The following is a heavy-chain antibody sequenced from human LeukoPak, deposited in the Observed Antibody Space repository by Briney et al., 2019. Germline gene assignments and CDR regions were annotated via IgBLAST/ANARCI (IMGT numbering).Heavy chain of an antibody. Sequence: GGSLRLSCVASGFTFSSYSMNWVRQAPGKGLEWVSYISSSSDSIYYADSVKGRFTISRDNAKNSLYLQMSSLRDEDTAVYFCTRALQQLSFDCWGQGTLVTVSS. V-gene: IGHV3-48*02. CDR3: TRALQQLSFDC. CDR1: GFTFSSYS. J-gene: IGHJ4*02. CDR2: ISSSSDSI. D-gene: IGHD4-11*01.